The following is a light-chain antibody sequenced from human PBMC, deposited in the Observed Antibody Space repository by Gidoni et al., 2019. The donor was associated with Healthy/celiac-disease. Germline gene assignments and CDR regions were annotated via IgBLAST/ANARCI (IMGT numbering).Light chain of an antibody. Sequence: DIQMTQSPSSLSASVGDRVTITYRASQSISSYLNWYQQKPGKAPKLLIYAASSLQSGVPSRFSGSGSGTDFTLTISSLQPEDFATYFCQQSYSTPFVTFXQXTKLEIK. J-gene: IGKJ2*01. CDR3: QQSYSTPFVT. V-gene: IGKV1-39*01. CDR1: QSISSY. CDR2: AAS.